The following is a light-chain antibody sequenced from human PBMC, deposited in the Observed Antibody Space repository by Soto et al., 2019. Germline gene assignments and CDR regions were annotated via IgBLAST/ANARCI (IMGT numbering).Light chain of an antibody. J-gene: IGKJ1*01. CDR1: QGIRSD. CDR2: AAS. CDR3: LQPNDYPYP. V-gene: IGKV1-17*01. Sequence: DIQMTQSPSSLCASVGDRVSITCRASQGIRSDLGWYQPKPGKAPKRLIYAASRLQSGVPSRFSAGGSGTEFILTISRLQPEDVATDYCLQPNDYPYPVGQGPKVDIK.